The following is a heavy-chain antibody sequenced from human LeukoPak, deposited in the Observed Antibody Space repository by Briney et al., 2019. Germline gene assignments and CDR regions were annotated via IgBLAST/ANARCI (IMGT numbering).Heavy chain of an antibody. D-gene: IGHD1-26*01. J-gene: IGHJ3*02. CDR2: FYFSGSS. Sequence: PSETLSLTCSVSGGSVSGSNFYWGWVRQAPGKGLEWIGSFYFSGSSFHNPSLKSRVLMSGDKSKNHLSLKLRSVTAADTAVYYCAERGVGPTTDAFDIWGRGTMVTVSS. CDR3: AERGVGPTTDAFDI. V-gene: IGHV4-39*07. CDR1: GGSVSGSNFY.